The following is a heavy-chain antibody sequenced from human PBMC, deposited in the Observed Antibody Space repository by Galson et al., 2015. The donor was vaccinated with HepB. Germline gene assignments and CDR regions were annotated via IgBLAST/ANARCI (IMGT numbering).Heavy chain of an antibody. CDR3: ASRDYYGGNRAEYFQH. V-gene: IGHV1-18*01. D-gene: IGHD4-23*01. J-gene: IGHJ1*01. CDR1: GYTFTSYG. Sequence: AKHTYKAAGYTFTSYGISGVRRAPGQGVEWMGWISAYNGNTNYAQQLQGRVTKTTDPSTSTAYLELRNLRADDTAVSYCASRDYYGGNRAEYFQHWGQGTLVTVSS. CDR2: ISAYNGNT.